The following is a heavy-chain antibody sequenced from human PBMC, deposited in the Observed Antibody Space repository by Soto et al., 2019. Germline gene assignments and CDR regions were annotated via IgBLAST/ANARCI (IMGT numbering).Heavy chain of an antibody. D-gene: IGHD3-16*01. CDR3: ASHLRYFDS. V-gene: IGHV4-30-2*01. CDR1: GGSISSGGYS. Sequence: QLQLQESGSGLVKPSQTLSLTCAVSGGSISSGGYSWSWIRQPPGKGLECIGYIYHSGSTYYNPSLESRVTISEDTSTNHFSLKLSSVTAADTAVYYCASHLRYFDSWGQGTLVTVSS. J-gene: IGHJ4*02. CDR2: IYHSGST.